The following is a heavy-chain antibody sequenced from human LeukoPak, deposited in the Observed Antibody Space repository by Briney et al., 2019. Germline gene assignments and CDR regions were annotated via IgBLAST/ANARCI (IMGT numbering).Heavy chain of an antibody. Sequence: GGSLRLSCAVSGFTFSNYWMHWVRQAPGKGLVWVSGINGDGSSTSYADSVKGRFTISRDNAKNTLYLQMNSLRPEDTAVYYCARPLNYYDTSGYSVWGQGTLVTVSS. D-gene: IGHD3-22*01. V-gene: IGHV3-74*01. CDR2: INGDGSST. CDR3: ARPLNYYDTSGYSV. CDR1: GFTFSNYW. J-gene: IGHJ4*02.